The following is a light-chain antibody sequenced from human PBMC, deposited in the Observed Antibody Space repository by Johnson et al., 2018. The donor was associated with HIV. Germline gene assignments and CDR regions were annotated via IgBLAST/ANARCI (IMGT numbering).Light chain of an antibody. Sequence: SVSAAPGQKVTISCSGSSSNIGNNYVSWYQQLPGTAPKLLIYDNNKRPSGIPDRFSASKSGPSATLDITGLPTGDEGDYYCGTWDSSLNAYVFGTGTKVTVL. CDR3: GTWDSSLNAYV. J-gene: IGLJ1*01. CDR1: SSNIGNNY. CDR2: DNN. V-gene: IGLV1-51*01.